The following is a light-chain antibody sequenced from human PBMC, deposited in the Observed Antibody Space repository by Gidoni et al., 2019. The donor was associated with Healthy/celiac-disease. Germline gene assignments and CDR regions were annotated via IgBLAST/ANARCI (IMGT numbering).Light chain of an antibody. V-gene: IGKV3-11*01. CDR3: QQRSNCPLT. CDR1: QSVSSY. CDR2: DSS. Sequence: EIVLTQSPATLSLSPGERATRSCRASQSVSSYLAWYQQKPGQAPRLLIYDSSNRATGLPARFSGSGSGTDVTLTISSLEPEDFAVYYCQQRSNCPLTFGGGTKVEIK. J-gene: IGKJ4*01.